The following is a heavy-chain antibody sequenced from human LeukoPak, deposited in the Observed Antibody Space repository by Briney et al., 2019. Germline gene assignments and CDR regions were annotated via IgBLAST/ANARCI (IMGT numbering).Heavy chain of an antibody. Sequence: GASVKVFCKASGYTFTGYYMHWVRQAPGQGLEWMGWINPNTGGTNYAQKFQGRVTMTRDTTISTAYMELSRLTSDDTAVYYCASYPRYSSSPPFDYWGQGTLVTVSS. D-gene: IGHD6-19*01. CDR1: GYTFTGYY. CDR3: ASYPRYSSSPPFDY. J-gene: IGHJ4*02. CDR2: INPNTGGT. V-gene: IGHV1-2*02.